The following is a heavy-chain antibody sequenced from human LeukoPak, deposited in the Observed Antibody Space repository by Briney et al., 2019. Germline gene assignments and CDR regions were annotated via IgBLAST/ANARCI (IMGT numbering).Heavy chain of an antibody. Sequence: GGSLRLSCAASGFAVSGSYMSWVRQAPGKGLEWVSVVYTDGSTFYAASVKGRFTISRDNSKNTVFLQMNSLRAEDTAVYYCARRFYAMGVWGQGTTVTVSS. CDR2: VYTDGST. V-gene: IGHV3-53*01. CDR3: ARRFYAMGV. CDR1: GFAVSGSY. J-gene: IGHJ6*02. D-gene: IGHD2/OR15-2a*01.